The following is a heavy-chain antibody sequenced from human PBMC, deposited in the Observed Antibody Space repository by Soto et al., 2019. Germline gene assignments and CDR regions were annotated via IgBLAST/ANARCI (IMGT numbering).Heavy chain of an antibody. Sequence: EVQLLESGGGLVQPGGSPRLSCAASGFTFSSYAMSWVRQAPGKGLEWVSAISGSGGSTYYADSVKGRFTISRDNSKNTLYLQMNSLRAEDTAVYYCAKAGLIVVVPADYNGWGQGTLVTVSS. CDR3: AKAGLIVVVPADYNG. D-gene: IGHD2-2*01. V-gene: IGHV3-23*01. J-gene: IGHJ4*02. CDR2: ISGSGGST. CDR1: GFTFSSYA.